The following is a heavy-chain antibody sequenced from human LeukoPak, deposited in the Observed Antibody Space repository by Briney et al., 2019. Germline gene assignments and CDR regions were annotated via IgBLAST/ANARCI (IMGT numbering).Heavy chain of an antibody. CDR1: GFIFSDYN. CDR2: ITHSGRTI. V-gene: IGHV3-48*02. CDR3: ARPSSGAYDY. D-gene: IGHD1-26*01. J-gene: IGHJ4*02. Sequence: GGSLRLSCAASGFIFSDYNMHWVRQAPGKGLEWVSYITHSGRTISYADSVKGRFTISRDNARNSLYLQMNSLRDDDTAVYFCARPSSGAYDYWAREPLSPSPQ.